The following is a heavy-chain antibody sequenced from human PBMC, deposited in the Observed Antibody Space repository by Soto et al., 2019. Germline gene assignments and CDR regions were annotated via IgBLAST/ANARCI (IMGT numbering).Heavy chain of an antibody. J-gene: IGHJ4*02. CDR3: ARFRGPYYDTTGYYKGHYFDY. CDR2: ISSSGDIK. CDR1: GFSFSSYE. D-gene: IGHD3-22*01. Sequence: EVQLVESGGGLEQPGGSLRLSCAASGFSFSSYEMNWVRQTPGKGLEWVSYISSSGDIKYYGDSVKGRFTISRDNAKNSLYLQMNSLRAEDTAVYYCARFRGPYYDTTGYYKGHYFDYWGQGTLVTVSS. V-gene: IGHV3-48*03.